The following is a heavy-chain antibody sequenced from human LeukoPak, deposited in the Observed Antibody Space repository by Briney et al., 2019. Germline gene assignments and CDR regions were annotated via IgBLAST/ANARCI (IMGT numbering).Heavy chain of an antibody. V-gene: IGHV1-18*01. D-gene: IGHD6-13*01. CDR2: ISGNNGNT. CDR1: GYTFTSYG. J-gene: IGHJ5*02. CDR3: ARVPRIAAAGTKTTRWFDP. Sequence: ASVKVSCNASGYTFTSYGISWVRQAPGQGLEWMGWISGNNGNTNYAQKLQGRVTMTTDTSTSTAYMELRSLRSDDTAVYYCARVPRIAAAGTKTTRWFDPWGQGTLVTVSS.